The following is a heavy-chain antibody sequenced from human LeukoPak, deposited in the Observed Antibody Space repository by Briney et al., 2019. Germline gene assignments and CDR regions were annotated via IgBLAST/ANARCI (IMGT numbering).Heavy chain of an antibody. Sequence: ASVKVSCKASGYTFTSYAMNWVRQAPGQGLEWMGWINTNTGNPTYAQGFTGRFVFSLDTSVSTAYLQISSLKAEDTAVYYCAREDRIAAPWAFDIWGQGTMVTVSS. J-gene: IGHJ3*02. CDR2: INTNTGNP. CDR1: GYTFTSYA. D-gene: IGHD6-13*01. V-gene: IGHV7-4-1*02. CDR3: AREDRIAAPWAFDI.